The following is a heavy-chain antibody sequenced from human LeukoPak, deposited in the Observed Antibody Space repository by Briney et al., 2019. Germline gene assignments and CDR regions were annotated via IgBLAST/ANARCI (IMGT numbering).Heavy chain of an antibody. CDR2: IYHSGST. Sequence: SETLSLTCAVYGGSFSGYYWSWIRQPPGEGLEWIGSIYHSGSTYYNPSLKSRVTISVDTSKNQFSLKLSSVTAADTAVYYCARIAAAGPLNWFDPWGQGTLVTVSS. CDR3: ARIAAAGPLNWFDP. D-gene: IGHD6-13*01. J-gene: IGHJ5*02. CDR1: GGSFSGYY. V-gene: IGHV4-34*01.